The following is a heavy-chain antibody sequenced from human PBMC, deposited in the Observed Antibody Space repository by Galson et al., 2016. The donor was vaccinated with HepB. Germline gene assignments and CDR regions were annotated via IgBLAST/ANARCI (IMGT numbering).Heavy chain of an antibody. CDR2: IRGSDDST. CDR3: AKINIGGYSSGWGGSFDI. CDR1: EFTLRNYA. D-gene: IGHD6-19*01. J-gene: IGHJ3*02. V-gene: IGHV3-23*01. Sequence: LRLSCAASEFTLRNYAMNWVRLAPGKGLEWVSVIRGSDDSTFYAGSVRGRFTISRDDAKNTLCLQMNSLRAEDAAVYYCAKINIGGYSSGWGGSFDIWGQGTMVTVSS.